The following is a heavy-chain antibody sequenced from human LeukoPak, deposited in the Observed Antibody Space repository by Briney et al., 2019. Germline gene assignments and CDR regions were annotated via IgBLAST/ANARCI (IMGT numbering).Heavy chain of an antibody. V-gene: IGHV4-59*01. CDR1: GGSISSYY. CDR2: IHYSGNT. CDR3: ARDSGTTGEVKFDP. J-gene: IGHJ5*02. D-gene: IGHD3-10*01. Sequence: PSETLSLTCTVSGGSISSYYWSWIRQPPGKGLEWIGYIHYSGNTNYNPSLKSRVTISVDTSKNHFSLKLSSVTAADTAVYYCARDSGTTGEVKFDPWGQGTLVTVSS.